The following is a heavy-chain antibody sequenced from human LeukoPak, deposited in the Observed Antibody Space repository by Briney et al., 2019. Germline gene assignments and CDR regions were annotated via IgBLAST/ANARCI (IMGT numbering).Heavy chain of an antibody. CDR1: GYTFTSYY. CDR3: ASSYVSTTNFAAMVD. Sequence: ASVKVSCKASGYTFTSYYMHWVRQAPGQGLEWMGIINPSGGSTSYAQKFQGRVTMTRDTSTSTVYMELSSLRSEDTAVYYCASSYVSTTNFAAMVDWGQGTLVTVSS. J-gene: IGHJ4*02. CDR2: INPSGGST. V-gene: IGHV1-46*01. D-gene: IGHD5-18*01.